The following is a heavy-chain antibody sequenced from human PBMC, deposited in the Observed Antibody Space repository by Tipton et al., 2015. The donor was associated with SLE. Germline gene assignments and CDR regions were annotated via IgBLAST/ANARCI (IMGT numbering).Heavy chain of an antibody. CDR1: GGSFSGYY. J-gene: IGHJ4*02. Sequence: TLSLTCAVYGGSFSGYYWSWIRQPPGKGLEWIGEINHSGSTNYNPSLKSRVTMSVDTSKNQFSLKLNSVTAADTAVYYCAKNSGSYYFDDWGQGTPVTVSS. CDR3: AKNSGSYYFDD. V-gene: IGHV4-34*01. CDR2: INHSGST. D-gene: IGHD3-10*01.